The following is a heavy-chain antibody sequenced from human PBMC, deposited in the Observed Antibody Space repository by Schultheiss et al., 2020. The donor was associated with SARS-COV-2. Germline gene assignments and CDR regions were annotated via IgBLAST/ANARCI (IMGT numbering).Heavy chain of an antibody. D-gene: IGHD3-22*01. J-gene: IGHJ4*02. CDR3: ARGPPPYDSSGYYVFDY. Sequence: SETLSLTCTVSGGSISSSSYYWGWIRQPPGKGLEWIGSIYYSGSTYYNPSLKSRVTISVDTSKNQFSLKLSSVTAADTAVYYCARGPPPYDSSGYYVFDYWGQGTLVTVSS. CDR2: IYYSGST. V-gene: IGHV4-39*01. CDR1: GGSISSSSYY.